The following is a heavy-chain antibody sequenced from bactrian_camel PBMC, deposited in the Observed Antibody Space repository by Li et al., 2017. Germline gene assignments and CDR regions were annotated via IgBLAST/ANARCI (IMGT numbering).Heavy chain of an antibody. CDR2: IYTGGGGT. CDR1: GDTYTRRC. D-gene: IGHD4*01. J-gene: IGHJ4*01. V-gene: IGHV3S54*01. Sequence: QVQLVESGGGSVQAGGSLRLTCVASGDTYTRRCMGWFRQYPGKEREAVAGIYTGGGGTYYADSVKGRFTISQDNAKNTAYLQMDSLNTDVTAMYYCAASTTSCNYFRTYDPDYWGQGTQVTVS. CDR3: AASTTSCNYFRTYDPDY.